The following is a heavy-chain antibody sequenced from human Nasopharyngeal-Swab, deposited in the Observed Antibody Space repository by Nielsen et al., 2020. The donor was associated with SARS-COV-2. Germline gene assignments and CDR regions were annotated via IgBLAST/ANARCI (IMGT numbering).Heavy chain of an antibody. V-gene: IGHV1-24*01. CDR3: ATDRVRFLDFGYYYYGMDV. Sequence: ASVKVSCKVSGYTLTELSMHWVRQAPGKGLEWMGDFDPEDGETIYAQKFQGRVTMTEDTSTDTAYMELSSLRSEDTAVYYCATDRVRFLDFGYYYYGMDVWGQGTTVTVSS. CDR2: FDPEDGET. J-gene: IGHJ6*02. D-gene: IGHD3-3*01. CDR1: GYTLTELS.